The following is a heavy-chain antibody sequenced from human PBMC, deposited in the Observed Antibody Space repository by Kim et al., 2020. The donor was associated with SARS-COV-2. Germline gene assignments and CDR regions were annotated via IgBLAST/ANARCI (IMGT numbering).Heavy chain of an antibody. CDR2: INTNTGNP. V-gene: IGHV7-4-1*02. J-gene: IGHJ6*02. D-gene: IGHD6-13*01. CDR3: ARDQLVIYYYYYYGMDV. Sequence: ASVKVSCKASGYTFTSYAMNWVRQAPGQGLEWMGWINTNTGNPTYAQGFTGRFVFSLDTSVSTAYLQISSLKAEDTAVYYCARDQLVIYYYYYYGMDVWGQGTTVTVSS. CDR1: GYTFTSYA.